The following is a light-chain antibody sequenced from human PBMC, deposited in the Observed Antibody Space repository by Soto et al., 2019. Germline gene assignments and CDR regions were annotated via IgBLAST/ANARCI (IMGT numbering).Light chain of an antibody. V-gene: IGKV1-39*01. J-gene: IGKJ2*01. CDR1: QSISSY. CDR2: AAS. CDR3: QQSYNTPYT. Sequence: DIQMTQSPSSLSASVGDRVTITCRASQSISSYLNWYQQKPGKAPKLLIYAASSLQSGVPSSFSGGGSGTYFTLTISTLQPEDFAIYYCQQSYNTPYTFGQGTKLEIK.